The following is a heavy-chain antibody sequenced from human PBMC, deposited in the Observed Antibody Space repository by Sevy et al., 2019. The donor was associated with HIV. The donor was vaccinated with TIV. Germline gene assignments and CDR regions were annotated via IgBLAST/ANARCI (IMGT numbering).Heavy chain of an antibody. V-gene: IGHV3-30*02. CDR2: IQYDGSNK. CDR1: GFSFSSYG. CDR3: VKEGGGEGGDH. D-gene: IGHD2-21*01. J-gene: IGHJ4*02. Sequence: GGSLRLSCAASGFSFSSYGMHWVRQAPGKGLEWMSYIQYDGSNKEYADSVKGRFTISRENSKNTLYLQMNSLRVEDTAVFYCVKEGGGEGGDHWGQGTLVTVSS.